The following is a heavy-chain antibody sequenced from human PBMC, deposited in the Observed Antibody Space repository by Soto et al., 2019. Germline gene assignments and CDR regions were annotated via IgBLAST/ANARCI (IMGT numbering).Heavy chain of an antibody. CDR3: ARGVPAAGTDWFDP. J-gene: IGHJ5*02. CDR2: VSSTGSS. D-gene: IGHD6-13*01. Sequence: ETLSLTCTVSGGSISNYYWSWIRQSAEKRLEWIGRVSSTGSSYYNPSLKSRVTISVDTSKNQVSLNLTSVTAADTAVYYCARGVPAAGTDWFDPWGQGTLVTVS. V-gene: IGHV4-4*07. CDR1: GGSISNYY.